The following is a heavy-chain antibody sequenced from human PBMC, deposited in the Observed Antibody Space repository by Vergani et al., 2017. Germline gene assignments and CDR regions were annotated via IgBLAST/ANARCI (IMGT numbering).Heavy chain of an antibody. Sequence: VQLVESGGVVVQPGGSLRLSCAASGFTFDDYAMHWVRQAPGKGLEWVSLISWDGGSTYYADSVKGRFTISRDNSKNSLYLQMNSLRAEDTALYYCAKDSGSGSYIYYYYYMDVWGEGTTVAVSS. V-gene: IGHV3-43D*03. CDR2: ISWDGGST. CDR1: GFTFDDYA. J-gene: IGHJ6*03. D-gene: IGHD3-10*01. CDR3: AKDSGSGSYIYYYYYMDV.